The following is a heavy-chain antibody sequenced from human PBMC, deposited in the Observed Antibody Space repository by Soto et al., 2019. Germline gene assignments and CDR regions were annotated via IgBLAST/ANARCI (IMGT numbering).Heavy chain of an antibody. CDR1: GFTFSSYW. CDR3: ARGLIAVAGDAFDI. V-gene: IGHV3-7*01. Sequence: GGSLRLSCAASGFTFSSYWMSWVRQAPGKGLEWVANIKQDGSEKYYVDSVKGRFTISRDNAKNSLYLQMNSLRAEDAAVYYCARGLIAVAGDAFDIWGQGTMVTVSS. D-gene: IGHD6-19*01. CDR2: IKQDGSEK. J-gene: IGHJ3*02.